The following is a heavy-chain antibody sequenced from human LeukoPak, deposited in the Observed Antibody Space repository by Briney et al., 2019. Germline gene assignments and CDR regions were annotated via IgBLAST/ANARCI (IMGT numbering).Heavy chain of an antibody. J-gene: IGHJ5*02. V-gene: IGHV3-30*03. D-gene: IGHD1-26*01. Sequence: GRSLRLPCAASGFTFSTYAMHWVRQAPGKGLEWVALISYDGSNKYYSDSVKGRFTISRDNAKNSLYLQMNSLRAEDTAVYYCARDLIVGASRPWGQGTLVTVSS. CDR3: ARDLIVGASRP. CDR1: GFTFSTYA. CDR2: ISYDGSNK.